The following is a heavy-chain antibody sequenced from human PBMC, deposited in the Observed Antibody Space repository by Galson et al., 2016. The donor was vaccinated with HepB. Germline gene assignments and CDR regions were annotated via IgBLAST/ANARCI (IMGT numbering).Heavy chain of an antibody. CDR1: GFTFSSHS. D-gene: IGHD2-15*01. V-gene: IGHV3-23*01. CDR2: ISGSGGST. J-gene: IGHJ6*02. CDR3: AKLEGGLTYYGMDV. Sequence: SLRLSCAASGFTFSSHSMTWVRQALGKGLEWVSVISGSGGSTYYADSVKGRFTISRDNSKNTVYLQMNSLRAEDTAVYYCAKLEGGLTYYGMDVWGHGTTVTVSS.